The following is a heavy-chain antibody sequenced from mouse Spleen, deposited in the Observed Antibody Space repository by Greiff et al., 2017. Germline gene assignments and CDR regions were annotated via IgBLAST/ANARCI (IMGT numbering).Heavy chain of an antibody. J-gene: IGHJ2*01. V-gene: IGHV3-6*01. CDR2: ISYDGSN. Sequence: ESGPGLVKPSQSLSLTCSVTGYSITSGYYWNWIRQFPGNKLEWMGYISYDGSNNYNPSLKNRISITRDTSKNQFFLKLNSVTTEDTATYYCARETGTVFDYWGQGTTLTVSS. D-gene: IGHD4-1*01. CDR1: GYSITSGYY. CDR3: ARETGTVFDY.